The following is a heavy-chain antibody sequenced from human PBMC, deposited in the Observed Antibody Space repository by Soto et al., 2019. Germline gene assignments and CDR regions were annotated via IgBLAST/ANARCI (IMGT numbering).Heavy chain of an antibody. D-gene: IGHD6-13*01. J-gene: IGHJ4*02. Sequence: SETLSLTCTVSGGSISSYYWSWIRQPPGKGLEWIGYIYYSGSTNYNPSLKSRVTISVDTSKNQFSLKLSSVTAADTAVYYCERGMPAAGTDWGQGTLGTVSS. CDR2: IYYSGST. CDR1: GGSISSYY. CDR3: ERGMPAAGTD. V-gene: IGHV4-59*01.